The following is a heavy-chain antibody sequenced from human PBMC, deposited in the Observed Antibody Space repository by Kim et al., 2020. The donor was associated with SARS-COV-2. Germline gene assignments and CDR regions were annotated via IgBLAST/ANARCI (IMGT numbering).Heavy chain of an antibody. CDR1: GFTFSSYS. CDR3: ARSTLYYYYSGPYGMDV. J-gene: IGHJ6*01. CDR2: IYGSSSSI. Sequence: GGSLRLSCTASGFTFSSYSMNWVRQAPGKGLEWVSSIYGSSSSIYSAASVKRRFTISRDNDNTSLYLQMNSLSAEDTAVYYCARSTLYYYYSGPYGMDV. V-gene: IGHV3-21*01. D-gene: IGHD3-10*01.